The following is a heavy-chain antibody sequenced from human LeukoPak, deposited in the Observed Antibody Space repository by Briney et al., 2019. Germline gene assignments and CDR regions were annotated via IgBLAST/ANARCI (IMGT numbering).Heavy chain of an antibody. V-gene: IGHV4-34*01. D-gene: IGHD1-26*01. Sequence: PSETLSLTCAVYGGSFSGYYWSWIRQPPGKGLEWIGEINHSGSTNYNPSLKSRVTISVDTSKNQFSLKLSSVTAADTAVYYCARGSIVGARTFRYWGQGTLVTVSS. CDR2: INHSGST. CDR3: ARGSIVGARTFRY. J-gene: IGHJ4*02. CDR1: GGSFSGYY.